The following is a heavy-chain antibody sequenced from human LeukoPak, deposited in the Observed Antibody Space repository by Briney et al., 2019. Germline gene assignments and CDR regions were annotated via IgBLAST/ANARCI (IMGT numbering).Heavy chain of an antibody. V-gene: IGHV5-51*01. CDR2: IYPGESET. J-gene: IGHJ4*02. CDR3: AKLGAYSSSWYGFFDY. D-gene: IGHD6-13*01. Sequence: GESLKISCKGSGYSFSNYWIGWVRQMPGKGLEWMGIIYPGESETRYSPSVQGQVTISADKSITTAYLQWSSLKASDTAMYYCAKLGAYSSSWYGFFDYWGQGTLVAVSS. CDR1: GYSFSNYW.